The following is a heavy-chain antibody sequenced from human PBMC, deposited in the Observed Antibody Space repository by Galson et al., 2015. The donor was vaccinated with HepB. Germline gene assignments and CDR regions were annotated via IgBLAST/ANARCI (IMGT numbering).Heavy chain of an antibody. J-gene: IGHJ6*03. V-gene: IGHV3-30*03. D-gene: IGHD3-3*01. Sequence: SLRLSCAASGFTFGSSAMHWVRQAPGKGLEWLAVISYEGSDKYYVDSVKGRFTSSRDNSKNTVYLQMNSLRAEDTAVYYCAGGSTIFGVADYMDVWGKGTTVTVSS. CDR1: GFTFGSSA. CDR2: ISYEGSDK. CDR3: AGGSTIFGVADYMDV.